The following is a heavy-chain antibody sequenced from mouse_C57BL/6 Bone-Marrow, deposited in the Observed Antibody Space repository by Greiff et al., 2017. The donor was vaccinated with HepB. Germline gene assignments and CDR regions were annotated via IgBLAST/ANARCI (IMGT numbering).Heavy chain of an antibody. D-gene: IGHD1-1*01. V-gene: IGHV1-4*01. CDR1: GYTFTSYT. CDR2: INPSSGYT. CDR3: ARPHYGSSSYYFDY. Sequence: QVHLKQSGAELARPGASVKMSCKASGYTFTSYTMHWVKQRPGQGLEWIGYINPSSGYTKYNQKFKDKATLTADKSSSTAYMQLSSLTSEDSAVYYCARPHYGSSSYYFDYWGQGTTLTVSS. J-gene: IGHJ2*01.